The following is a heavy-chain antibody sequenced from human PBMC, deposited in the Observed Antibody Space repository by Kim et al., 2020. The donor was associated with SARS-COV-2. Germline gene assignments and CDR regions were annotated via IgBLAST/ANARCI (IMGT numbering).Heavy chain of an antibody. D-gene: IGHD2-15*01. CDR3: ARGGELDIVVVVAATQVFWFDP. Sequence: SETLSLTCAVYGGSFSGYYWSWIRQPPGKGLEWIGEINHSGSTNYNPSLKSRVTISVDTSKNQFSLKLSSVTAADTAVYYCARGGELDIVVVVAATQVFWFDPWGQGTLVTVSS. CDR1: GGSFSGYY. V-gene: IGHV4-34*01. CDR2: INHSGST. J-gene: IGHJ5*02.